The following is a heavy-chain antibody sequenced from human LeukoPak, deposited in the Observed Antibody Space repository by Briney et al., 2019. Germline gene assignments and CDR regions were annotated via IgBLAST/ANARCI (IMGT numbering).Heavy chain of an antibody. CDR3: ARVATRAFDI. CDR2: IYYSGNT. D-gene: IGHD5-12*01. V-gene: IGHV4-39*07. Sequence: SETLSLTCTVSGGSISSSRYYWGWIRQPPGKGLEWIGSIYYSGNTYYNPSLKSRVTISVDTSKNHFSLKLSSVTAADTAVYYCARVATRAFDIWGQGTMVTVSS. J-gene: IGHJ3*02. CDR1: GGSISSSRYY.